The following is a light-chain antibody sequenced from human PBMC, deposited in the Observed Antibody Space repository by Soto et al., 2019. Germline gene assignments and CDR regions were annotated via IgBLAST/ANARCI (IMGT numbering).Light chain of an antibody. J-gene: IGKJ1*01. Sequence: EIVLTQSPGTLSLSPGERATLSCRASQSVSSSYLAWYQQKPGQAPRLLIYGASSRATGIPDRFSGSGSGTDFTLTISRLEPEDYAGYYCQQYGSSRTVGEGTKVEI. CDR2: GAS. V-gene: IGKV3-20*01. CDR1: QSVSSSY. CDR3: QQYGSSRT.